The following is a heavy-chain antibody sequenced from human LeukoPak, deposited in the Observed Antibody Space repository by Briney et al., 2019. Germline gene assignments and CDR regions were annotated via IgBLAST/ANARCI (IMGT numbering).Heavy chain of an antibody. CDR1: GGTFSSYA. CDR3: ARDTRGYSYGFLDY. D-gene: IGHD5-18*01. V-gene: IGHV1-18*01. J-gene: IGHJ4*02. Sequence: GASVKVSCKASGGTFSSYAISWVRQAPGQGLEWMGWISAYNGNTNYAQKLQGRVTMTTDTSTSTAYMELRSLRSDDTAVYYCARDTRGYSYGFLDYWGQGTLVTVSS. CDR2: ISAYNGNT.